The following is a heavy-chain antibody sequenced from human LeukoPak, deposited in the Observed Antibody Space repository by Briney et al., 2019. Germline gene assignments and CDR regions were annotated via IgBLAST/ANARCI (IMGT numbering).Heavy chain of an antibody. V-gene: IGHV1-24*01. CDR1: GYTLTELS. Sequence: ASVKVSCKVSGYTLTELSMHWVRQAPGKGLEWMGGFDPEDGETIYAQKFQGRVTMTEDTSTDTAYMELSSLRSEDTAVYYCATSYYGGNRYYFDYWGQGTLVTVSS. CDR2: FDPEDGET. D-gene: IGHD4-23*01. J-gene: IGHJ4*02. CDR3: ATSYYGGNRYYFDY.